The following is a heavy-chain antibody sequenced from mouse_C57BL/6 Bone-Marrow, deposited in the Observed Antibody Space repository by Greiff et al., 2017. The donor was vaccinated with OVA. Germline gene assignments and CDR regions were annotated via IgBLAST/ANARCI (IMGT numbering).Heavy chain of an antibody. CDR2: IYPGDGDT. CDR1: GYAFSSYW. J-gene: IGHJ2*01. D-gene: IGHD1-1*01. V-gene: IGHV1-80*01. Sequence: LKQSGASVKISCKASGYAFSSYWMNWVKQRHGKGLEWIGQIYPGDGDTNYNGKFKGKATLTADKSSSTAYMQLSSLTSEDSAVYFCASPFMGGYWGQGTTLTVSS. CDR3: ASPFMGGY.